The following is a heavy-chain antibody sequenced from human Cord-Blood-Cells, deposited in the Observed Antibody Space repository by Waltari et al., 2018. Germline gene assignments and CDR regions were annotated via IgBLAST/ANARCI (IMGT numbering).Heavy chain of an antibody. CDR3: AREVRGPAYYGMDV. D-gene: IGHD3-10*01. CDR1: GGSFSGYY. Sequence: QVQLQQWGAGLLKPSETLSLTCAVHGGSFSGYYWSWIRQPPGKGLEWIGEINHSGSTNYNPSLKSRVTISVDTSKNQFSLKLSSVTAADTAVYYCAREVRGPAYYGMDVWGQGTTVTVSS. J-gene: IGHJ6*02. CDR2: INHSGST. V-gene: IGHV4-34*01.